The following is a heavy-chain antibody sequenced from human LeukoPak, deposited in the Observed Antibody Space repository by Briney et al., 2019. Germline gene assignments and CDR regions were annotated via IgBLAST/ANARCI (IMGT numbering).Heavy chain of an antibody. V-gene: IGHV2-5*02. Sequence: SGPTLVKPTQTLTLTCTFSGFSLSTSGVGVGWIRQPPGKALEWLALIYWDDDKRYSPSLKSRLTITKDTSKNQVALTMTNMDPVDTATYYCAHTRLWFGELHFDYWGQGTLVTVSS. CDR3: AHTRLWFGELHFDY. CDR1: GFSLSTSGVG. D-gene: IGHD3-10*01. CDR2: IYWDDDK. J-gene: IGHJ4*02.